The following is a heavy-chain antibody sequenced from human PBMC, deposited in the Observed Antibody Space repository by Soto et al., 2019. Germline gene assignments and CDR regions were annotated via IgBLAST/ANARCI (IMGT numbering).Heavy chain of an antibody. CDR3: AKDHVRTVTHQFDY. CDR1: GFTVSSYA. V-gene: IGHV3-23*01. Sequence: GGSLRLSCAASGFTVSSYAMSWVRQAPGKGLEWVSAISGSGGSTYYADSVKGRFTISRDNSKNTLYLQMNSLRAEDTAVYYCAKDHVRTVTHQFDYWGQGTLVTVSS. D-gene: IGHD4-17*01. J-gene: IGHJ4*02. CDR2: ISGSGGST.